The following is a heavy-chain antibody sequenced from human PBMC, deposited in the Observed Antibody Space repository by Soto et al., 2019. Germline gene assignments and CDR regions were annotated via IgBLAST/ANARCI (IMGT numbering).Heavy chain of an antibody. V-gene: IGHV3-64D*06. D-gene: IGHD3-9*01. CDR3: VKVSTFYDILTGYYSTNFFDP. Sequence: GGSLRLSCSASGFTFSGYSMHWVRQAPGKGLQYVSTISSDGDITYYADSVKGRFTISRDNSKNTLYLQMNSLRPEDTAVYYCVKVSTFYDILTGYYSTNFFDPWGQGTLVTVSS. CDR2: ISSDGDIT. J-gene: IGHJ5*02. CDR1: GFTFSGYS.